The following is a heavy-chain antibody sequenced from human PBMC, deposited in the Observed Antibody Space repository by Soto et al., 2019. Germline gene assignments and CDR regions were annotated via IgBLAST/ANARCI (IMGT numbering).Heavy chain of an antibody. D-gene: IGHD2-21*02. CDR3: ARIGPYCGGDCYPDFDF. CDR2: VSGSGGGT. Sequence: HPGGSLRLSCAASGFTFNTYGMTWVRQAPGKGLEWVSTVSGSGGGTYYADSVKGRFTISGVNSKNTMYLQRSNLRAEDTAVYFCARIGPYCGGDCYPDFDFWGLGTPVTVS. CDR1: GFTFNTYG. J-gene: IGHJ4*02. V-gene: IGHV3-23*01.